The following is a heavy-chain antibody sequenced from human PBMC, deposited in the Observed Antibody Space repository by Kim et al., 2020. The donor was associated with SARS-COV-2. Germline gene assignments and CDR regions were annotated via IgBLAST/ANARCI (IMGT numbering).Heavy chain of an antibody. CDR2: IKQDGSEK. J-gene: IGHJ3*02. D-gene: IGHD3-22*01. Sequence: GGSLRLSCAASGFTFSSYWMSWVRQAPGKGREWVANIKQDGSEKYYLDSVKGRFTISRDNAKNSLYLQMNSLRAEDTAVYYCAIPNYGDYSSGYYEDAFDIWGQGTMVTVSS. CDR1: GFTFSSYW. CDR3: AIPNYGDYSSGYYEDAFDI. V-gene: IGHV3-7*01.